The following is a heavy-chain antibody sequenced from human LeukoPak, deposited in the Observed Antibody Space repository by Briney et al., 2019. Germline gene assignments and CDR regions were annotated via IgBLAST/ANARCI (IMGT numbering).Heavy chain of an antibody. CDR3: AKVGPVSSYGFGFFNY. D-gene: IGHD5-18*01. V-gene: IGHV3-9*01. CDR2: ISYNSGSI. Sequence: SLRLSCAAAGFTFDDYALHRVRQAPGKGLEWVSGISYNSGSINYAESVKGRFTISRDNAKNSLYLQMNSLTVEDTALYYCAKVGPVSSYGFGFFNYWGRGTLVTVSS. CDR1: GFTFDDYA. J-gene: IGHJ4*02.